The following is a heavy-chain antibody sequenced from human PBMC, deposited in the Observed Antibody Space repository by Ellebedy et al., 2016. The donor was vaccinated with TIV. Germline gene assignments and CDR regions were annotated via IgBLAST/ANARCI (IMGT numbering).Heavy chain of an antibody. J-gene: IGHJ4*02. CDR2: MNPNSGNT. V-gene: IGHV1-8*03. CDR1: GYSFTSYE. D-gene: IGHD6-19*01. CDR3: ARGEYRRGWFGVAY. Sequence: AASVKVSCKASGYSFTSYEINWARQATGQGLEWMGWMNPNSGNTGYAQKFQGRVTITRNTSISTAYMELSSLRSEDTAVYYCARGEYRRGWFGVAYWGQGTLVTVSS.